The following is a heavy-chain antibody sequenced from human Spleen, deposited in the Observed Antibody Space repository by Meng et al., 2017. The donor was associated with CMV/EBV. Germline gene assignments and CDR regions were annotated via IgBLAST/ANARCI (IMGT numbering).Heavy chain of an antibody. V-gene: IGHV1-69*05. CDR2: IIPIFGTA. CDR3: ARAHNRSYCSSTSCYLPYYYYGMDV. D-gene: IGHD2-2*01. Sequence: SVKVSCKASGGNFSSYDISWVRHDPGQGLEWMGGIIPIFGTANYAQKFQGRVTITTDESTSTAYMELSSLRSEDTAVYYCARAHNRSYCSSTSCYLPYYYYGMDVWGQGTTVTVSS. CDR1: GGNFSSYD. J-gene: IGHJ6*02.